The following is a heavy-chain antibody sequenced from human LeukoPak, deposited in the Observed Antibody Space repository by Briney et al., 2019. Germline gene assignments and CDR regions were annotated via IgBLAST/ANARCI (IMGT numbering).Heavy chain of an antibody. CDR1: GGSFSGYY. D-gene: IGHD3-10*01. CDR3: ARPKRMVRGVIRRFDYFQH. Sequence: SETLSLTCAVYGGSFSGYYWSWIRQPPGKGLEWIGEINHSGSTNYNPSLKSRVTISVDTSKNQFSLKLSSVTAADTAVYYCARPKRMVRGVIRRFDYFQHWGQGTLVTVSS. J-gene: IGHJ1*01. CDR2: INHSGST. V-gene: IGHV4-34*01.